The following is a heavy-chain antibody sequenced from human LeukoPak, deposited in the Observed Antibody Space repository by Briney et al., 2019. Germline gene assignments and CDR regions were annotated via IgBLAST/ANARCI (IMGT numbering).Heavy chain of an antibody. V-gene: IGHV3-23*01. Sequence: GGALRLSCAASGFTFSSYAMSWVRQAPGKGLEWVSTLSNTGIATYYAGSVKGRFTISRDNYENTLFLQMNYLRAEDTATYYCAKVPYSDYGSGRPPFMDVWGQGTTVAVSS. CDR2: LSNTGIAT. CDR3: AKVPYSDYGSGRPPFMDV. D-gene: IGHD3-10*01. CDR1: GFTFSSYA. J-gene: IGHJ6*02.